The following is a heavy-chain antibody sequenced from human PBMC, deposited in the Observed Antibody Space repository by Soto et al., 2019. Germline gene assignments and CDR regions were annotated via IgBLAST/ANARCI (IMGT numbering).Heavy chain of an antibody. CDR3: ASDPAYYDFWSGQARSVGYGMDV. V-gene: IGHV3-48*03. CDR1: GFTFSSYE. D-gene: IGHD3-3*01. Sequence: PGGSLRLSCAASGFTFSSYEMNWVPRAPGKGLEWVSYISSSGSTIYYADSVKGRFTISRDNAKNSLYLQMNSLRAEDTAVYYCASDPAYYDFWSGQARSVGYGMDVWGQGTTVTVSS. J-gene: IGHJ6*02. CDR2: ISSSGSTI.